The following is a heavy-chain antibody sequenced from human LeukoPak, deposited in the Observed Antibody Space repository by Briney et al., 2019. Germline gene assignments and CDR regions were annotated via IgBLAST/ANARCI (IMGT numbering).Heavy chain of an antibody. CDR3: ARLSGAPIRHPIYHFDY. Sequence: PSETLSLTCAVSGYSISSGYYWGWIRQPPGKGLEWIGNIYHSGSTYKNPSLKSRVTISLDTSKNQFSLNLSSVTAAHTAMYYCARLSGAPIRHPIYHFDYWGQGTLVTVSS. CDR2: IYHSGST. CDR1: GYSISSGYY. V-gene: IGHV4-38-2*01. J-gene: IGHJ4*02. D-gene: IGHD2-2*02.